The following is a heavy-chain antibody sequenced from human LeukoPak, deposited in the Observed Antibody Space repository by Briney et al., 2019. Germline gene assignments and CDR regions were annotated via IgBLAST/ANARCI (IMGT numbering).Heavy chain of an antibody. J-gene: IGHJ5*02. CDR3: ARHGGIAVASNWFDP. D-gene: IGHD6-19*01. Sequence: PGGSLRLSCAASGFTFSDYYMSWIRQAPGKGLEWVSDINWNGASTGYGDSLKGRFTISRDNAKNSLYLQMNSLRAEDTAFYYCARHGGIAVASNWFDPWGQGTLVTVSS. CDR1: GFTFSDYY. CDR2: INWNGAST. V-gene: IGHV3-20*04.